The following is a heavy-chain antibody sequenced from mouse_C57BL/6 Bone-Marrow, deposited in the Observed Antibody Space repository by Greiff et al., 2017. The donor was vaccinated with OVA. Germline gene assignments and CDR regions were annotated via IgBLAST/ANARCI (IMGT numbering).Heavy chain of an antibody. J-gene: IGHJ3*01. CDR1: GFTFSSYA. CDR3: ANSYYSNSLAY. V-gene: IGHV5-4*01. D-gene: IGHD2-5*01. Sequence: EVQGVESGGGLVKPGGSLKLSCAASGFTFSSYAMSWVRQTPEKRLEWVATISDGGSYTYYPDNVKGRFTISRDNAKNNLYLQMSHLKSEDTAMYYCANSYYSNSLAYWGQGTLVTVSA. CDR2: ISDGGSYT.